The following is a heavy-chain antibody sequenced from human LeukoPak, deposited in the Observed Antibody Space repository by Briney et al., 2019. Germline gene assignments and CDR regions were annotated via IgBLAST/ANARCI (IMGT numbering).Heavy chain of an antibody. CDR2: IIPIFGTA. CDR3: AREIPLLGYCSSTSCYSYYFDY. Sequence: SVKVSCKASGGTFSSYAISWVRQAPGQGLEWMGGIIPIFGTANYAQKFQGRVTITADESTSIAYMELSSLRSEDTAVYYCAREIPLLGYCSSTSCYSYYFDYWGQGTLVTVSS. CDR1: GGTFSSYA. J-gene: IGHJ4*02. D-gene: IGHD2-2*01. V-gene: IGHV1-69*13.